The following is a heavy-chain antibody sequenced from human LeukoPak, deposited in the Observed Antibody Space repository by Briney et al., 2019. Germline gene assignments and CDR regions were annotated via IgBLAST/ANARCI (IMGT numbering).Heavy chain of an antibody. D-gene: IGHD3-9*01. J-gene: IGHJ4*02. V-gene: IGHV3-23*01. CDR3: ARTKPQQFDILS. CDR1: GFTFSSYD. CDR2: ISGSGGST. Sequence: GGSLRLSCAASGFTFSSYDMNWDRQAPGKGLEWVSGISGSGGSTYSVDSVKGRFAVSRDNSKNTLYLQMNSLRAEDTAVYYCARTKPQQFDILSWGQGTLVTVSS.